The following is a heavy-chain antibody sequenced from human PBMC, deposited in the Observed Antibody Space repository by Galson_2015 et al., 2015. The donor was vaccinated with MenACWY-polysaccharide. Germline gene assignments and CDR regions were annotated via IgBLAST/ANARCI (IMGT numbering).Heavy chain of an antibody. D-gene: IGHD6-13*01. J-gene: IGHJ6*02. CDR3: ARNPSRLDIAAASN. CDR2: IRNDEISK. Sequence: SLRLSCAASGLNFRGNGMHWVRQAPGKGLEWVALIRNDEISKHYIDAVKGRFSISRDNSKNTLYLQMNTLRPEDTAVYYCARNPSRLDIAAASNWGQGTTVIVSS. CDR1: GLNFRGNG. V-gene: IGHV3-30*02.